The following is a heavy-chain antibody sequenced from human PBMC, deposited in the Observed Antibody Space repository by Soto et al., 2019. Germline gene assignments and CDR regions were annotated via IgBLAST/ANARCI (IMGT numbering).Heavy chain of an antibody. CDR3: ARESGLAVALLDY. V-gene: IGHV3-7*05. CDR1: GFTFSSYW. D-gene: IGHD6-19*01. J-gene: IGHJ4*02. Sequence: GGSLRLSCAASGFTFSSYWMSWVRQAPGKGLEWVANINQGGSEKHYVDSVKGRFTISRDNAKNSLYLQMNSLRAEDTAVYYCARESGLAVALLDYWGQGTLVTVSS. CDR2: INQGGSEK.